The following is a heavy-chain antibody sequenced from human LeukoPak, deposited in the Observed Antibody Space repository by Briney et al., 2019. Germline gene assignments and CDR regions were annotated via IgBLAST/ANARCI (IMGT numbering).Heavy chain of an antibody. V-gene: IGHV3-9*01. J-gene: IGHJ4*02. CDR3: AHGGSGNFDY. Sequence: GGSLRLSCAASGFTVSSNYMSWVRQAPGKGLEWVSGISWNSGSIDYADSVKGRFTISRDNAKNSLYLQMNSLRAEDTALYYCAHGGSGNFDYWGQGTLVTVSS. CDR1: GFTVSSNY. CDR2: ISWNSGSI. D-gene: IGHD3-10*01.